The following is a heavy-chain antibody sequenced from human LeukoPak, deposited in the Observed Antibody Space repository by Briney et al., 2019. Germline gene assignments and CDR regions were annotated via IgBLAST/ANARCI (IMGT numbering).Heavy chain of an antibody. V-gene: IGHV4-59*01. CDR2: IYYSGST. CDR3: ARGLVGAIMIDY. D-gene: IGHD1-26*01. Sequence: ASETLSLTCTVSGGSISSYYWSWIRQPPGKGLEWIGYIYYSGSTNYNPSLKSRVTISADTSKNQFSLKLSSVTAADTAVYYCARGLVGAIMIDYWGQGTLVTVSS. J-gene: IGHJ4*02. CDR1: GGSISSYY.